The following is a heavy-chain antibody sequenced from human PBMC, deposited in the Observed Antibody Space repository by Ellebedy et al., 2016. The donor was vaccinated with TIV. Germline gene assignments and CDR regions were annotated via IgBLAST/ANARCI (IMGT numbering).Heavy chain of an antibody. CDR3: ARGYRTTWSFDN. Sequence: SETLSLTCTVSGASISSTSYYWGWIRQPPGKGLEWIGSIYYSGGTYYNPSLKSRVTISVDSSKNQFSLKLTSVTAADTAVYYCARGYRTTWSFDNWGQGTLVTVSS. V-gene: IGHV4-39*07. CDR2: IYYSGGT. CDR1: GASISSTSYY. D-gene: IGHD2/OR15-2a*01. J-gene: IGHJ4*02.